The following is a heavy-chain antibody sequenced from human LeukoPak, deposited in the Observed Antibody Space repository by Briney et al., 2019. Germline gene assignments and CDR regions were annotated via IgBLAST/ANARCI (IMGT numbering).Heavy chain of an antibody. D-gene: IGHD5-12*01. Sequence: SQTLSLTCAISGDSVSSNSAAWNWIRQSPSRGLEWLGRTYYRSKWSKDYAVSVKSRITINPDTSNNQLSLQLKSVTPEDTAVYYCARAHGGYDSTWFDPWGQGTLVTVSS. CDR1: GDSVSSNSAA. CDR2: TYYRSKWSK. V-gene: IGHV6-1*01. J-gene: IGHJ5*02. CDR3: ARAHGGYDSTWFDP.